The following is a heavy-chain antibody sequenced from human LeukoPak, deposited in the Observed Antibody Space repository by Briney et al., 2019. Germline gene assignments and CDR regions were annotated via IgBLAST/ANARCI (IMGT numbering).Heavy chain of an antibody. J-gene: IGHJ4*02. CDR1: GFIFSNYN. Sequence: GGSLRLSCAASGFIFSNYNMHWVRQAPGKGLEWVAFIRYDGSNTYYADSVKGRFTISRDNSKNTLYLQMNSLRAEDTAVYYCARDLVRGYSYGYSDYWGQGTLVTVSS. CDR3: ARDLVRGYSYGYSDY. V-gene: IGHV3-30*02. CDR2: IRYDGSNT. D-gene: IGHD5-18*01.